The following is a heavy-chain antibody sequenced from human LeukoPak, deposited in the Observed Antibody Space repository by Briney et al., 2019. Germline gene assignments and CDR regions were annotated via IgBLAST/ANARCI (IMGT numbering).Heavy chain of an antibody. CDR1: GGSISSGTYY. CDR3: ARDNRSMVRGVTPYNWFDP. CDR2: IYTSGST. Sequence: KPSETLSLTCTVSGGSISSGTYYWSWIRQPAGKGLEWIGRIYTSGSTNYNPSLKSRVTISVDKSKNQFSLKLSSVTAADTAVYYCARDNRSMVRGVTPYNWFDPWGQGTLVTVSS. D-gene: IGHD3-10*01. J-gene: IGHJ5*02. V-gene: IGHV4-61*02.